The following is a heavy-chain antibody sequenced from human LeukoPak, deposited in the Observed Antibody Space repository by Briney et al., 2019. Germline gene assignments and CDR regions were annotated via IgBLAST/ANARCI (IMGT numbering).Heavy chain of an antibody. J-gene: IGHJ3*02. D-gene: IGHD3-10*01. Sequence: SVKVSCKASGGTFSSYAISWVRQAPGQGLEWMGGIIPIFGTANYAQKFQGRVTITADESTSTAYMELSSLRSEDTAVYYCARSLYTRMVRGVTLNAFDIWGQGTMVTVSS. CDR2: IIPIFGTA. CDR1: GGTFSSYA. CDR3: ARSLYTRMVRGVTLNAFDI. V-gene: IGHV1-69*13.